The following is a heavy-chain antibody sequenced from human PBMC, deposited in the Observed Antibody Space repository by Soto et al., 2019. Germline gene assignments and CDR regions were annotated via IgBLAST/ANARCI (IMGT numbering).Heavy chain of an antibody. D-gene: IGHD6-19*01. CDR2: IYYSGST. Sequence: SETLSLTCTVSGGSISSYYWSWIWQPPGKGLEWIGYIYYSGSTNYNPSLKSRVTISVDTSKNQFSLKLSSVTAADTAVYYCARTEYTSGWYYFQHWGQGTLVTVSS. CDR3: ARTEYTSGWYYFQH. J-gene: IGHJ1*01. V-gene: IGHV4-59*01. CDR1: GGSISSYY.